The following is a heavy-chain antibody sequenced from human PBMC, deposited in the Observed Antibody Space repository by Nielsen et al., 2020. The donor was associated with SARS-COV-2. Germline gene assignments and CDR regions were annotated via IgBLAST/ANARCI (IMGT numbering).Heavy chain of an antibody. Sequence: GGSLRLSCRASGLIFGTYGMHWVRQAPGKGLEWVAGIWYDGSNENYAESVKGRFTIPRDNSNNTLFLQMDSLTADDTAVYFCARLSNFWSGYNDYWGQGTLVIVSS. J-gene: IGHJ4*02. CDR3: ARLSNFWSGYNDY. V-gene: IGHV3-33*01. CDR2: IWYDGSNE. CDR1: GLIFGTYG. D-gene: IGHD3-3*01.